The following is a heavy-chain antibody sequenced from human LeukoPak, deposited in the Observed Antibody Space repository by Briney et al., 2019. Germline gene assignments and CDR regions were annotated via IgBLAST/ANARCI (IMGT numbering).Heavy chain of an antibody. Sequence: GASVKVSCKASAYTFTGYYMHWVRQAPGQGLEWMGWINPNSGGTNYAQKFQGRVTMTRDTSISTAYMELSRLRSDDTAVYYCARSFTVFSRWLVRGDAFDIWGQGTMVTVSS. D-gene: IGHD6-19*01. V-gene: IGHV1-2*02. CDR2: INPNSGGT. CDR1: AYTFTGYY. CDR3: ARSFTVFSRWLVRGDAFDI. J-gene: IGHJ3*02.